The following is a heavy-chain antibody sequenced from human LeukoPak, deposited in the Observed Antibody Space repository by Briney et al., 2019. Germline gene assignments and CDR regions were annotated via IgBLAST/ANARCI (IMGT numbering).Heavy chain of an antibody. D-gene: IGHD3-10*01. J-gene: IGHJ4*02. CDR1: GFTFNDYA. Sequence: PGGSLRLSCAASGFTFNDYAMHWVRQAPGKGLEWVSGISWNSGSIGYADSVKGRFTISRDNAKNSLYLQMNSLRAEDTALYYCAKDPGFGEPPDFDYWGQGTLVTVSS. CDR3: AKDPGFGEPPDFDY. CDR2: ISWNSGSI. V-gene: IGHV3-9*01.